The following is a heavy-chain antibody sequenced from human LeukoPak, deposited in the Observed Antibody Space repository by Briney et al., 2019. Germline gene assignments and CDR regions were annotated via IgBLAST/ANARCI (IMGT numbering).Heavy chain of an antibody. V-gene: IGHV5-51*01. D-gene: IGHD3-10*01. CDR3: ARHPITMVRGVRVPYAFDI. CDR1: GYSFTSYW. J-gene: IGHJ3*02. Sequence: GESLKISCKGSGYSFTSYWIGWVRQMPGKGLEWMGIIYPGDSDTRYSPSFQGQVTISADKSISTAYLQWSSLKASDTAMYYCARHPITMVRGVRVPYAFDIWGQGTMVTVSS. CDR2: IYPGDSDT.